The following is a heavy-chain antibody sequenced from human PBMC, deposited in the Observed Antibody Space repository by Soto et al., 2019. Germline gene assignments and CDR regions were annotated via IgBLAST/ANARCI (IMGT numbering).Heavy chain of an antibody. CDR2: ISDSGHRT. Sequence: EVQLLQSGGGLIQPGGSLRLSCSASGFAFNTYAMNWVRQAPGKGLEWVAMISDSGHRTYYADSVNGRFTISRDNSKNSLSLQMSSLSVEDTAVYYCAKDPWSRSDSGSYEDDAFDIWGQGTVVTVSS. D-gene: IGHD3-22*01. V-gene: IGHV3-23*01. J-gene: IGHJ3*02. CDR1: GFAFNTYA. CDR3: AKDPWSRSDSGSYEDDAFDI.